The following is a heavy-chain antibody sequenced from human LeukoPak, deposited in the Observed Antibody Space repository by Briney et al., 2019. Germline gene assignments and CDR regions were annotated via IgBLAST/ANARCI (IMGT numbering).Heavy chain of an antibody. CDR2: IYYSGST. CDR3: ARGGYCNTTTCYPERWFDP. D-gene: IGHD2-2*01. CDR1: GGSVNSRNHY. V-gene: IGHV4-39*01. Sequence: SETLSLTCTASGGSVNSRNHYWGWIRQPPGKGLEWIGSIYYSGSTSSNPSLKSRVTISVDTSKNQVSLKLSSVTAADTAVYYCARGGYCNTTTCYPERWFDPWDQGTLVTVSS. J-gene: IGHJ5*02.